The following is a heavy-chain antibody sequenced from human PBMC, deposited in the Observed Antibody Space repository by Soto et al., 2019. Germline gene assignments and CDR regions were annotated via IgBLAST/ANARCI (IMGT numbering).Heavy chain of an antibody. V-gene: IGHV4-59*08. D-gene: IGHD5-18*01. J-gene: IGHJ4*02. CDR1: GGSISTYY. Sequence: SETLSLTCTVSGGSISTYYWSWIRQPPGKGLEWIGYIYYSGSTNYNPSLKSRVTISVDTSKNQFSLKLSSVTAADTALYHCARHNSRYSSIEYWGLGTLVTVSS. CDR2: IYYSGST. CDR3: ARHNSRYSSIEY.